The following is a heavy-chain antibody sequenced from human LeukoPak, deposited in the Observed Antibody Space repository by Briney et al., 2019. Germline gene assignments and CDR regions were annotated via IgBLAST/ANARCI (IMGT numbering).Heavy chain of an antibody. CDR3: ARGGRGYSYFMDV. CDR1: GGSISSGSYY. CDR2: IYTSGST. J-gene: IGHJ6*04. Sequence: KPSETLSLTCTVAGGSISSGSYYWSWIRQPAGNGLEWIGRIYTSGSTNYNPSLKSRVTISVDTSKNQFSLKLSSVTAADTAVYYCARGGRGYSYFMDVWGKGTTVTVSS. V-gene: IGHV4-61*02. D-gene: IGHD5-18*01.